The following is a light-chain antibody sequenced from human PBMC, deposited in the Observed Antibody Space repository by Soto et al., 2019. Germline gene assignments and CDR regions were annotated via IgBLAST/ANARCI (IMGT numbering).Light chain of an antibody. V-gene: IGKV3-20*01. CDR2: GAS. Sequence: EIVLTQSPGTLSLSPGERATLSCRASQSVSSNYLAWYQQKPGQTPRLLIYGASSRATGIPDRFSGSGSGTDFTLTISRLAPEDVAVFYCHQYSNSPYTFGQGTKLEIK. J-gene: IGKJ2*01. CDR3: HQYSNSPYT. CDR1: QSVSSNY.